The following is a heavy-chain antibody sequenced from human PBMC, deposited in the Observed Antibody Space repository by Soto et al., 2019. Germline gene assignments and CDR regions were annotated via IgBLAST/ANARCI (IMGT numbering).Heavy chain of an antibody. Sequence: QVQVVQSGAEVKRPGSSVKVSCKASGGTFSSYAINWVRQVPGQGPEWMGGIIPIFGTLNYAQKFQGRVTITADESTSTAYMELSSLRSDDTAVYYCARVGWESSGWSPSGLDVWGQGTTVTVSS. J-gene: IGHJ6*02. CDR1: GGTFSSYA. V-gene: IGHV1-69*01. D-gene: IGHD6-19*01. CDR2: IIPIFGTL. CDR3: ARVGWESSGWSPSGLDV.